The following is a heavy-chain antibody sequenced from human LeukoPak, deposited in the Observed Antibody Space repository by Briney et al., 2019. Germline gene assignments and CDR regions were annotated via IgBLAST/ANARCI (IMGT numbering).Heavy chain of an antibody. CDR1: GFTFDSYS. Sequence: GGSLRLSCAASGFTFDSYSMSWVRQAPGKGLEWVSYVTSGSSTIYYPDSVKGRLTISRDNAKNSLYLQMNSLRAEDTAVYYCARPLRESGYFYFDYWGQGTLVTVSS. D-gene: IGHD3-3*01. J-gene: IGHJ4*02. CDR2: VTSGSSTI. CDR3: ARPLRESGYFYFDY. V-gene: IGHV3-48*04.